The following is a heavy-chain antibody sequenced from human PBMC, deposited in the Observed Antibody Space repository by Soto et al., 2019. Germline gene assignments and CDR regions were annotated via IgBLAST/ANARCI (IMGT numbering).Heavy chain of an antibody. CDR2: IYPSDSDT. CDR1: GYSFTRHW. J-gene: IGHJ4*02. CDR3: ARGSVLRYFDW. D-gene: IGHD3-9*01. Sequence: ESLKISCKGSGYSFTRHWIGWVRQMPGKGLEWMGIIYPSDSDTRYSPSFQGQVTISVDKSITTAYLQWSSVKASDTGMYYCARGSVLRYFDWWGQGTPVTVSS. V-gene: IGHV5-51*01.